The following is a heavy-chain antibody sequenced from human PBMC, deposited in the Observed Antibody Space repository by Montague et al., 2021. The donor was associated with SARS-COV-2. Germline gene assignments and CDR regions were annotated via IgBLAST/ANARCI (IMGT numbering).Heavy chain of an antibody. CDR2: ISSRGDHI. Sequence: SLRLSCPASGFSFSSYEMNWVRQAPGRGLEWLSYISSRGDHIYYTDSVKGRFTVSRDNAGSSLFLQIDSLRVEDTAVYYCATDRRPDSDGSGSLDNWGQGTLVTVSS. V-gene: IGHV3-48*03. CDR3: ATDRRPDSDGSGSLDN. CDR1: GFSFSSYE. D-gene: IGHD3-10*01. J-gene: IGHJ4*02.